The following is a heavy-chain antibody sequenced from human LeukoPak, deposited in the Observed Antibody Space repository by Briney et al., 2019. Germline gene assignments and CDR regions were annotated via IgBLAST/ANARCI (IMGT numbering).Heavy chain of an antibody. CDR2: IYYSGST. CDR3: ARENTYYYDSSGDNDAFDI. V-gene: IGHV4-59*01. Sequence: SETLSLTCTVSGGSISTYYWSWIRQPPGKGLEWIGYIYYSGSTNYNPSLKRRVTISVDASKNQFSLKLSSVTAADTAVCYCARENTYYYDSSGDNDAFDIWGQGTMVTVSS. J-gene: IGHJ3*02. D-gene: IGHD3-22*01. CDR1: GGSISTYY.